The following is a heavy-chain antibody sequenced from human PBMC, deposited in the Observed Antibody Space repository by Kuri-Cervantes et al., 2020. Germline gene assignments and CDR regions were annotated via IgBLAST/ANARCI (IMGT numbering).Heavy chain of an antibody. J-gene: IGHJ4*02. V-gene: IGHV3-30*03. CDR2: ISYDGSNK. CDR3: ARDLVRGKFADY. Sequence: GGSLRLSRAASGFTFSSYGMHWVRQAPGKGLEWVAVISYDGSNKYYADSVKGRFTISRDNSKNTLYLQMNSLRAEDTAVYYCARDLVRGKFADYWGQGTLVTVSS. D-gene: IGHD3-10*01. CDR1: GFTFSSYG.